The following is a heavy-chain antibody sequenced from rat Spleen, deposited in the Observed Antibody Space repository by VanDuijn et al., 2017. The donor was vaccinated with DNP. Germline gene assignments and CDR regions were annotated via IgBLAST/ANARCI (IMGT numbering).Heavy chain of an antibody. Sequence: EVQLVESGGGLVQPGRSLKLSCAASGFTFSDYYMAWVRQAPTKGLEWVATISYDGDSTYYRDSVKGRFTISRDSAKSTLYLQMDSLRSEDTATYYCTSGLYWGQGVMVTVSS. CDR1: GFTFSDYY. J-gene: IGHJ2*01. CDR2: ISYDGDST. D-gene: IGHD1-7*01. CDR3: TSGLY. V-gene: IGHV5-20*01.